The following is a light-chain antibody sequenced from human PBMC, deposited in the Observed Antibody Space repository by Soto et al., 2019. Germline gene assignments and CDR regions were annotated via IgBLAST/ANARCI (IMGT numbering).Light chain of an antibody. J-gene: IGLJ1*01. V-gene: IGLV1-40*01. CDR1: SSSIGAGYD. CDR2: GNN. CDR3: QSYDSRLTAYV. Sequence: QSVLTQPPSVSGAPGQRVTLSCTGSSSSIGAGYDVHWYHQLPGAAPKLLVSGNNNRPSGVPDRFSASKSGTSASLAITGLQTEDEAQYYCQSYDSRLTAYVFGTGTKLTVL.